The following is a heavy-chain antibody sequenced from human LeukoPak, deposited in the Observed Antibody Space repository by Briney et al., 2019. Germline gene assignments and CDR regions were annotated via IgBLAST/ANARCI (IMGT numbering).Heavy chain of an antibody. D-gene: IGHD6-6*01. CDR3: ARGGNIAARRQNWFDP. Sequence: SETLSLTCAVYGGSFSGYYWSWIRQPPGKGLEWIGEINHSGSTNYNPSLKSRVTISVDTSENQFSLKLSSVTAADTAVYYCARGGNIAARRQNWFDPWGQGTLVTVSS. V-gene: IGHV4-34*01. J-gene: IGHJ5*02. CDR1: GGSFSGYY. CDR2: INHSGST.